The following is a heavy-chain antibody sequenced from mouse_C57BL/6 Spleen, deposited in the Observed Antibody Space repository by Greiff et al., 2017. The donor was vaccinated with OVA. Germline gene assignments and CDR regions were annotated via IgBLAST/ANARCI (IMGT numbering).Heavy chain of an antibody. J-gene: IGHJ3*01. Sequence: QVQLKQSGPGLVQPSQSLSITCTASGFSLTSYGVHWVRQSPGKGLEWLGVIWSGGSTDYNAAFISRLSISKDNSKSQVFFKMNSLQADDTAIYYCARNGPFEGLFAYWGQGTLVTVSA. CDR3: ARNGPFEGLFAY. CDR1: GFSLTSYG. CDR2: IWSGGST. V-gene: IGHV2-2*01.